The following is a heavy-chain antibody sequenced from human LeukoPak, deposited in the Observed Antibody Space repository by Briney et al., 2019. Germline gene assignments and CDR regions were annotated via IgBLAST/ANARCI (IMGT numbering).Heavy chain of an antibody. D-gene: IGHD3-10*01. CDR2: IFYSGST. CDR1: GGSISSGGFY. J-gene: IGHJ1*01. CDR3: ARVIRGSGSEYFQH. Sequence: PSETLSLTCTVSGGSISSGGFYWSWVRQHPGKGLEWIGYIFYSGSTYYNPSLKSRISISVDTSKNQFSLKLTSVTAADTAVYYCARVIRGSGSEYFQHWGRGALVTVSS. V-gene: IGHV4-31*03.